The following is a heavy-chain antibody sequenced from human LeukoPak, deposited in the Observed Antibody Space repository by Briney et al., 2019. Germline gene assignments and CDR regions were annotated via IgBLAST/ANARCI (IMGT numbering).Heavy chain of an antibody. J-gene: IGHJ5*02. V-gene: IGHV4-30-4*01. D-gene: IGHD2-15*01. CDR3: ARGCNCSGGSCTGWFDP. CDR2: IYYSGST. CDR1: GGSLSSGDYY. Sequence: SETLSLTCTVSGGSLSSGDYYWRWIRQPPGKGLEWIGYIYYSGSTYYNPSLKSRVTISVDTSKNQFSLKLSSVTAADTAVYYCARGCNCSGGSCTGWFDPWGQGTLVTVSS.